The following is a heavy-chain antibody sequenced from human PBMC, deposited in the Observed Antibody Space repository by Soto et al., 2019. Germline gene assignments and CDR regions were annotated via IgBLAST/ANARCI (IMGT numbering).Heavy chain of an antibody. CDR3: ASSGNCGGDCNLNWFDP. CDR2: IIPNNGTT. Sequence: GASVKVSCKASGGTFSRYAISWVRQAPGQGLEWMGGIIPNNGTTNYAQKFQGRVTITTDTSTSTAYMELRSLRSDDTAVYYCASSGNCGGDCNLNWFDPWGQGTLVTVSS. CDR1: GGTFSRYA. D-gene: IGHD2-21*02. V-gene: IGHV1-69*05. J-gene: IGHJ5*02.